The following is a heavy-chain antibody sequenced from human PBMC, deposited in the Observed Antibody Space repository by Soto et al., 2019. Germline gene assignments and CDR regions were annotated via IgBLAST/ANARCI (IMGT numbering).Heavy chain of an antibody. D-gene: IGHD1-1*01. J-gene: IGHJ5*01. CDR3: TWTGTNWFAS. Sequence: SLRLSCTASGFTFSDAWMSWVRQAPGKGLEWVGRIKSGGPTDYAAPVKGRFTISRDDSKNTVYLQMNSLKTEDTAVYYCTWTGTNWFASWGQGTLVTVSS. CDR1: GFTFSDAW. CDR2: IKSGGPT. V-gene: IGHV3-15*01.